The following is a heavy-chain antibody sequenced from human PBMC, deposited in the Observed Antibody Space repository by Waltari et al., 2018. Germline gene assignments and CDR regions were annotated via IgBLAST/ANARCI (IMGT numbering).Heavy chain of an antibody. Sequence: QVQLQESGPGLVKPSQTLSLTCTVSGGSISSGSYYWSWIRQPAGKGLEWIGRIYTSGSTNYNPSLKSRVTISVDTSKNQFSLKLSSVTAADTAVYYCARYAVTFDYWGQGTLVTVSS. J-gene: IGHJ4*02. CDR1: GGSISSGSYY. CDR2: IYTSGST. D-gene: IGHD4-17*01. V-gene: IGHV4-61*02. CDR3: ARYAVTFDY.